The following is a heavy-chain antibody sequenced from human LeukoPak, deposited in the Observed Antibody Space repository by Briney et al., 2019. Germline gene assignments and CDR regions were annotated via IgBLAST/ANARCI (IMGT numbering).Heavy chain of an antibody. CDR3: ARGNYAFHY. D-gene: IGHD1-7*01. Sequence: SETLSLTCAVYGGSFNGDYWSWIRQPPGKGLEWIGEINHSGSTNYNPSLKSRVTISVDTSKNQFSLKLSSVTAADTAVYYCARGNYAFHYWGQGTLVTVSS. J-gene: IGHJ4*02. CDR2: INHSGST. V-gene: IGHV4-34*01. CDR1: GGSFNGDY.